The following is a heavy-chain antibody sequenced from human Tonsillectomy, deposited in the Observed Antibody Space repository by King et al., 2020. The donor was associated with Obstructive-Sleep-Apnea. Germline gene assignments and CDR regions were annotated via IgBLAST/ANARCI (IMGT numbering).Heavy chain of an antibody. CDR2: IYYDGRNK. V-gene: IGHV3-30*04. D-gene: IGHD1-1*01. CDR1: GFTFSNYA. CDR3: ATDAASGTTAGFDD. J-gene: IGHJ4*02. Sequence: VQLVESGGGVVQPGTSLRLSCVVSGFTFSNYAMHWVRQAPGKGLEWVAVIYYDGRNKYDANALKGRFTISRDNSKNTLFLQMNSLRIEDTAVYYCATDAASGTTAGFDDWGQGTLVTVSS.